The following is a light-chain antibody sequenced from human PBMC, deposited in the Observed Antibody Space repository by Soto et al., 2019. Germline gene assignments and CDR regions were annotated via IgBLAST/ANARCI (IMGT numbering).Light chain of an antibody. J-gene: IGKJ5*01. CDR3: QQYGSSPIT. CDR2: GAS. V-gene: IGKV3-20*01. CDR1: QTVTRNY. Sequence: EIVLTHSPGTLSLSPGERATLSCRASQTVTRNYLAWHQQKPGQTPRLLVYGASSRATGIPARFSGSGSGTEFTLTISRLEPEDFAVYYCQQYGSSPITFGQGTQVEIK.